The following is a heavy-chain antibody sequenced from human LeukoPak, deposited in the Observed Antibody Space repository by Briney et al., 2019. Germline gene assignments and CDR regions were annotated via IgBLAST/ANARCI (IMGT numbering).Heavy chain of an antibody. CDR3: AKVDVRDYYFYYMDV. D-gene: IGHD3-10*01. J-gene: IGHJ6*03. Sequence: GGSLRLSCAASGFTFSSYAMSWVRQAPGKGLEWVSAISGSGGSTYYADSVKGRFTISRDNSKNTLYLQMNSLRAEDTAVYYCAKVDVRDYYFYYMDVWGKGTTVTVSS. CDR2: ISGSGGST. V-gene: IGHV3-23*01. CDR1: GFTFSSYA.